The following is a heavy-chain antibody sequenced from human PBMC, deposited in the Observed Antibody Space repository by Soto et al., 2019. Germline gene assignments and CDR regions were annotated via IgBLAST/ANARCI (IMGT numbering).Heavy chain of an antibody. CDR3: ARAGGTTVTGLWHFDS. CDR2: IWYDGTQK. Sequence: QVQLEESGGGVVQPGRSLSLSCEASGFTFITYSMHWVRQPPGKGREGLAAIWYDGTQKYYADSVKGRFIISRDNSKKTLYLEMNSLRAEDTAVYYCARAGGTTVTGLWHFDSWGQGTLVTVSS. CDR1: GFTFITYS. J-gene: IGHJ4*02. V-gene: IGHV3-33*01. D-gene: IGHD4-17*01.